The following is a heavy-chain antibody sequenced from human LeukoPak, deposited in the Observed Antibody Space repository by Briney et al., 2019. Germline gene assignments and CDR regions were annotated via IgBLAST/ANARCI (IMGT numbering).Heavy chain of an antibody. D-gene: IGHD3-10*01. V-gene: IGHV4-34*12. CDR1: GGSFSTYY. CDR3: VHFYGSGTYPYYFDY. J-gene: IGHJ4*02. Sequence: SETLSLTCAVYGGSFSTYYWSWVRQPPGKGREGIGEIIHSGSPNYNPSLKSRVTMSLDTSKNQFSLSLTSVTAADTALYYCVHFYGSGTYPYYFDYWGQGILVTVSS. CDR2: IIHSGSP.